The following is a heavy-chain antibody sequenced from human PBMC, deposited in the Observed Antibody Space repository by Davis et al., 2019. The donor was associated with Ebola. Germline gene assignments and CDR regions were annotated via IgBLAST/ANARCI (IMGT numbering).Heavy chain of an antibody. CDR1: GGTFSSYA. D-gene: IGHD6-19*01. J-gene: IGHJ3*02. V-gene: IGHV1-69*10. CDR2: IIPILGIA. Sequence: SVKVSCKASGGTFSSYAISWVRQAPGQGLEWMGGIIPILGIANYAQKFQGRVTITADKSTSTAYMELSSLRSEDTAVYYCARRGTMDSAVAGTGAFDIWGQGTMVTVSS. CDR3: ARRGTMDSAVAGTGAFDI.